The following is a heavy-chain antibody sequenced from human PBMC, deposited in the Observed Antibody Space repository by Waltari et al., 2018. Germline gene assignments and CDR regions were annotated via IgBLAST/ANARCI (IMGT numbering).Heavy chain of an antibody. J-gene: IGHJ3*02. Sequence: QLQLQESGPGLVKSSETLSLTCAVSGGSISRSAYYWVWLRQPPGQELEWIGSIYPSGDTYCHASLESRVRVSVDRSSNHFSMTLSSVTAADTAVYYCARRGDWLPLDAFDIWGQGTVVTVSS. V-gene: IGHV4-39*02. CDR1: GGSISRSAYY. CDR3: ARRGDWLPLDAFDI. D-gene: IGHD2-15*01. CDR2: IYPSGDT.